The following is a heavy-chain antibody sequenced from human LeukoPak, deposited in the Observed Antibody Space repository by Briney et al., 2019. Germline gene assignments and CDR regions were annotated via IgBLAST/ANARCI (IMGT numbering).Heavy chain of an antibody. Sequence: PGGSLRLSCAASGFTFDDYAMHWVRQAPGKGLEWVSGISWNSGSIGYADSVKGRFTISRDNAKNSLYLQMNSLRAEDTALYYCAKDIGGSSWYYYYYYGMDVWGQGTTVTVSS. V-gene: IGHV3-9*01. J-gene: IGHJ6*02. D-gene: IGHD6-13*01. CDR1: GFTFDDYA. CDR2: ISWNSGSI. CDR3: AKDIGGSSWYYYYYYGMDV.